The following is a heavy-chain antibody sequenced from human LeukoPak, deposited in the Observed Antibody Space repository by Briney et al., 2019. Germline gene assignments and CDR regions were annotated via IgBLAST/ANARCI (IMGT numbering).Heavy chain of an antibody. D-gene: IGHD4-11*01. CDR3: ARDRRYSNYDYYYYMDV. J-gene: IGHJ6*03. Sequence: SETLSLTCTVSGGSISSGSYYWSWIRQPAGKGLEWIGRIYTSGSTYYNPSLKSRVTISADTSKNQFSLKLSSVTAADTAVYYCARDRRYSNYDYYYYMDVWGKGTTVTVSS. V-gene: IGHV4-61*02. CDR2: IYTSGST. CDR1: GGSISSGSYY.